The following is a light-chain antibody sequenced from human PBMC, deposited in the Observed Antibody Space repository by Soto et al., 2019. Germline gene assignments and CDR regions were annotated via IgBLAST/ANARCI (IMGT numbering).Light chain of an antibody. Sequence: EIVLTQSPATLSSSPGERATLSCRASQSVSSNLAWYQQKPGQAPRLLIYGASTRATGIPARFSGSGSGTDFTLTISSLEPEDFAVYYCQQRHNWRDTFGQGTRLEIK. V-gene: IGKV3-11*01. CDR3: QQRHNWRDT. CDR2: GAS. CDR1: QSVSSN. J-gene: IGKJ5*01.